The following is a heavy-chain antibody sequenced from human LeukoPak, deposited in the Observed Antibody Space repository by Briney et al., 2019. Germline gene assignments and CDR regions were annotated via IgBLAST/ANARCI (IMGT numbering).Heavy chain of an antibody. D-gene: IGHD1-14*01. J-gene: IGHJ4*02. CDR2: INPGGSSI. V-gene: IGHV3-74*01. CDR3: ARSNQADDY. Sequence: PGGSLRLSCAASGFTFSSYWMHWVRQVPGKGLGWVARINPGGSSITYADSVKGRFTLSRDNAKNTPYLQMDSLRAEATGVYYCARSNQADDYWGQGTLVTVSS. CDR1: GFTFSSYW.